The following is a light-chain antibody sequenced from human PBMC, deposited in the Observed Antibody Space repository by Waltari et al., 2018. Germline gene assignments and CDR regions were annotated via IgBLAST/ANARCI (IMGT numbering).Light chain of an antibody. CDR3: QQAASFPLT. Sequence: QMTQSPSSVSASVGARVTITCRASQGIRRWLAWFQQKPVKAPNLLIYAAASLQSWVPSRFSGSGSGTDFTLTISSLQPEDFATYYCQQAASFPLTFGGGTKVEIK. J-gene: IGKJ4*01. CDR2: AAA. CDR1: QGIRRW. V-gene: IGKV1D-12*01.